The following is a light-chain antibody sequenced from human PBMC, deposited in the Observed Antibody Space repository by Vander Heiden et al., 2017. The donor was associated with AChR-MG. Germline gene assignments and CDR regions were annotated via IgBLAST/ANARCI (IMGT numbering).Light chain of an antibody. Sequence: SYDLTQPPSASVSPGQTARITRSGAASPNTYVYRYQPKSGHAPALCPYQHSKRPSGTPDRVSGSSSGTVAALTISGARVEDEAKCYCNSASSSSKQGVFGGGTKLTVL. V-gene: IGLV3-10*01. CDR2: QHS. CDR3: NSASSSSKQGV. J-gene: IGLJ3*02. CDR1: ASPNTY.